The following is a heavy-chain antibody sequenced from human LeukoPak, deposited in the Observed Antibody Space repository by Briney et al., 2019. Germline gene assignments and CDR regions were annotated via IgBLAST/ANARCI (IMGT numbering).Heavy chain of an antibody. CDR1: GMTVSSNY. CDR3: ARDQASSSSSPY. J-gene: IGHJ4*02. V-gene: IGHV3-66*01. CDR2: IYTGGST. Sequence: GGSLRLSCAASGMTVSSNYIMWVRQPPGKGLEWVSSIYTGGSTYYADAVKGRFTISRDNSKNTVNLQMNSLRAEDTAVYYCARDQASSSSSPYWGQGTLVTVSS. D-gene: IGHD2-2*01.